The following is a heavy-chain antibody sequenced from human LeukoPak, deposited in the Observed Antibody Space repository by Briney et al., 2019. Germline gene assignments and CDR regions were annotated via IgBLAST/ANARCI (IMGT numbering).Heavy chain of an antibody. Sequence: SGRALRLSCAASGFTFSSYGMYWVRQAPGKGLEWVAVISYDGSNKYYADSVKGRFTISRDNSKNTLYLQMNSLRAEDTAVYYCARDIVPSLTFWSGPDYWGQGTLVTVSS. CDR2: ISYDGSNK. CDR3: ARDIVPSLTFWSGPDY. V-gene: IGHV3-30*03. CDR1: GFTFSSYG. J-gene: IGHJ4*02. D-gene: IGHD3-3*01.